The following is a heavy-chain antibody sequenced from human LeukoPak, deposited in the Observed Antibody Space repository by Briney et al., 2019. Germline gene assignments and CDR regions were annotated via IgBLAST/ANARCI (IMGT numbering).Heavy chain of an antibody. D-gene: IGHD6-19*01. Sequence: GGSLRLSCAASGFTFSTYWMSWVRQAQGKGREWVANIKGDGSEKRYVGSVRGRFTISRDNAKNSLYLQMNSLRADDTAVYYCAREFNIAVAGIYTGFDIWGQGTMVTVSS. CDR2: IKGDGSEK. CDR1: GFTFSTYW. CDR3: AREFNIAVAGIYTGFDI. J-gene: IGHJ3*02. V-gene: IGHV3-7*03.